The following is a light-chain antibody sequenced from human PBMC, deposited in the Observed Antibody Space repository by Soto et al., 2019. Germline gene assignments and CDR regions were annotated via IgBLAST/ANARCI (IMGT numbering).Light chain of an antibody. CDR3: IQALQTPWT. CDR2: MGS. Sequence: IVMTQSPLSLPVTPGEPASISCRSSQSLLHSYGYNYLDWYLQKLGQSPQLLICMGSNRASGVPDRFSGSGSGTDCTLTISRVEAEDFGGYYCIQALQTPWTFGQGTQVEIK. CDR1: QSLLHSYGYNY. J-gene: IGKJ1*01. V-gene: IGKV2-28*01.